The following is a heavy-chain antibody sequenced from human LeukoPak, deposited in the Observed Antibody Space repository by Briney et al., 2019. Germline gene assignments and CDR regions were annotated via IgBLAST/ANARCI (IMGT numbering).Heavy chain of an antibody. J-gene: IGHJ4*02. Sequence: SETLSLTCTVSGGSFSSSSYYWGWLRQPPGTGLEWLGSIYYSGSTYYNPSLMSRVTISVDTSKDQFSLKVTSVTAADTAVYYCARHPAPGIAAAGRYAFDYWGQGTLVTVSS. CDR3: ARHPAPGIAAAGRYAFDY. CDR1: GGSFSSSSYY. CDR2: IYYSGST. V-gene: IGHV4-39*01. D-gene: IGHD6-13*01.